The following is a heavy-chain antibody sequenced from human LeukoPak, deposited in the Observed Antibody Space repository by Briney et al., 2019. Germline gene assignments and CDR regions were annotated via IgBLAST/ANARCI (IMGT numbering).Heavy chain of an antibody. CDR1: GGSISSSSYY. J-gene: IGHJ5*02. V-gene: IGHV4-39*07. Sequence: RPSETLSLTCTVSGGSISSSSYYWGWIRQPPGKGLEWIGSIYYSGSTYYNPSLKSRVTISVDTSKNQFSLKLSSVTAADTAVYYCARAYTDYGDYLGPPVNWFDPWGQGTLVTVSS. CDR3: ARAYTDYGDYLGPPVNWFDP. CDR2: IYYSGST. D-gene: IGHD4-17*01.